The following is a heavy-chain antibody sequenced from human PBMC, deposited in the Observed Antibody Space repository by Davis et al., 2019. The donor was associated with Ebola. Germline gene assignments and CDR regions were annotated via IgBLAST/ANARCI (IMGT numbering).Heavy chain of an antibody. Sequence: MPSETLSLTCTVSGGSISSYYWSWIRQPPGKGLEWIGEINHSGSTNYNPSLKSRVTISVDTSKNQFSLKLSSVTAADTAVYYCARHASSGWYVDYWGQGTLVTVSS. CDR2: INHSGST. V-gene: IGHV4-34*01. J-gene: IGHJ4*02. CDR1: GGSISSYY. CDR3: ARHASSGWYVDY. D-gene: IGHD6-19*01.